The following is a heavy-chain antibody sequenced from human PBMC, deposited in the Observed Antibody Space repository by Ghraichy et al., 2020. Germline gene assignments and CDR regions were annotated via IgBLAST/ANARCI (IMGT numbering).Heavy chain of an antibody. CDR3: ARDLRYYDSSGYPRDQTSYYYYGMDV. D-gene: IGHD3-22*01. CDR1: GYSISSGYY. CDR2: IYHSGST. J-gene: IGHJ6*02. V-gene: IGHV4-38-2*02. Sequence: SETLSLTCAVSGYSISSGYYWGWIRQPPGKGLEWIGSIYHSGSTYYNPSLKSRVTISVDTSKNQFSLKLSSVTAADTAVYYCARDLRYYDSSGYPRDQTSYYYYGMDVWGQGTTVTVSS.